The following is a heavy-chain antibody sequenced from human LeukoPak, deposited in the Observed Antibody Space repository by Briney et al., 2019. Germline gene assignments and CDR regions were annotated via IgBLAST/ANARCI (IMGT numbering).Heavy chain of an antibody. CDR2: IWSDATNR. V-gene: IGHV3-30*12. CDR1: GLIFSHYG. Sequence: GVSLRLSCAASGLIFSHYGMHWARQAPDKRLEWVAVIWSDATNRFYATSVKGRFTISRDNFQNTVFLEMNSLRVEDTVIYYCARDAKRGFDYSNSLRYWGQGTLVTVSS. D-gene: IGHD4-11*01. CDR3: ARDAKRGFDYSNSLRY. J-gene: IGHJ4*02.